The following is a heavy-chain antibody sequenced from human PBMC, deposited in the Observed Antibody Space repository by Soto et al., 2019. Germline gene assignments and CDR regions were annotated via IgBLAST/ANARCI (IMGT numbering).Heavy chain of an antibody. Sequence: QVQLQESGPGLVKPSQTLSLTCTVSGGSISSGGYYWSWIRQHPGKGLEWIGYIYYSGSTYYNPSLQCRVTISVGTYKSQSSQKLGSVTAADTAVYYCARGGGNGDFDFWGQGTLVTVSS. CDR2: IYYSGST. V-gene: IGHV4-31*03. CDR3: ARGGGNGDFDF. CDR1: GGSISSGGYY. J-gene: IGHJ4*02. D-gene: IGHD4-17*01.